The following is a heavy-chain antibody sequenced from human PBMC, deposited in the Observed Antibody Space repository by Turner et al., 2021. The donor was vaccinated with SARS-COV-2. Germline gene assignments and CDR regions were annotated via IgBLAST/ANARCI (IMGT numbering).Heavy chain of an antibody. D-gene: IGHD5-18*01. J-gene: IGHJ4*02. CDR2: INHSGST. Sequence: QVQLQQWGAGLLKPSETLSLTCAVYGGSFSFYYWSWIRQPPGKGREWIGEINHSGSTNYNPALKSRGTISVDTSKNQFSLKLSSVTAADTAVYYCARLGLGDSQVDYWGQGTLVTVSS. CDR3: ARLGLGDSQVDY. CDR1: GGSFSFYY. V-gene: IGHV4-34*01.